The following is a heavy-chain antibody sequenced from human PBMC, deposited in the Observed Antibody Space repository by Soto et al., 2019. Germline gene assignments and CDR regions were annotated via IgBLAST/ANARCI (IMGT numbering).Heavy chain of an antibody. CDR1: GFTFSSYS. Sequence: EVQLVESGGGLVQPGGSLRLSCAASGFTFSSYSMNWVRQAPGEGLEWVSYISSSSSTIYYADSVKGRFTISRDNAKNSQHLQMSSLRDEDTAVYYCARESLPRFCTNGGCCSACHDYWGQGTLVTVSS. V-gene: IGHV3-48*02. D-gene: IGHD2-8*01. J-gene: IGHJ4*02. CDR2: ISSSSSTI. CDR3: ARESLPRFCTNGGCCSACHDY.